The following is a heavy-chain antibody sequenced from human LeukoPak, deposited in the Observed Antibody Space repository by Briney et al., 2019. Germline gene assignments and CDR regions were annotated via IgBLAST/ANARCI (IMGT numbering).Heavy chain of an antibody. Sequence: SETLSLTCTVSGGSISSYYWSWIRQPAGKGLEWIGRIYSSGSTNYNPSFKSRVTMSVDTSKNQFSLKLSSVTAADTAVYYCARVSSTGRYDYWGQGTLVTVSS. CDR1: GGSISSYY. J-gene: IGHJ4*02. D-gene: IGHD6-19*01. CDR3: ARVSSTGRYDY. V-gene: IGHV4-4*07. CDR2: IYSSGST.